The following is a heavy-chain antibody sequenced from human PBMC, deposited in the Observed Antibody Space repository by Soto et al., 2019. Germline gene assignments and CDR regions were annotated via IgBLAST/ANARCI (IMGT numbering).Heavy chain of an antibody. V-gene: IGHV3-23*01. CDR1: GFVFSDYA. CDR2: ISAGGSDT. CDR3: ASVPIWCGSSSCYTEGFDS. D-gene: IGHD2-2*01. J-gene: IGHJ4*02. Sequence: EVQLLDSGGGWVQPGGSLRLSCVASGFVFSDYAMSWVRQAPGKGLEWVSAISAGGSDTYYADSVKGRFTVSRVNSESTLYLLMNTLRAEDTAIYYCASVPIWCGSSSCYTEGFDSWGQGTLVTVSS.